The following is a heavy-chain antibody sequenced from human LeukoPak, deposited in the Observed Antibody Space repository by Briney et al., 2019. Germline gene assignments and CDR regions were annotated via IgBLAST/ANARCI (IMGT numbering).Heavy chain of an antibody. CDR2: MNPNSGNT. Sequence: ASVKVSCKASGYTFTSYDINWVRQATGQGLEWMGWMNPNSGNTGYAQKFQGRVTITADESTSTAYMELSSLRSEDTAVYYCAIPVSSRAFDIWGQGTMVTVSS. J-gene: IGHJ3*02. D-gene: IGHD2-15*01. CDR1: GYTFTSYD. V-gene: IGHV1-8*01. CDR3: AIPVSSRAFDI.